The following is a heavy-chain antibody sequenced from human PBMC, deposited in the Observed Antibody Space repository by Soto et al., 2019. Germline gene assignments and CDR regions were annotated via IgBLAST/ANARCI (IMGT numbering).Heavy chain of an antibody. CDR1: GFTFGDSG. CDR3: SIWSLDIVVVLAAYGLDV. Sequence: GGSLRLTCTASGFTFGDSGMSWFREAPGKGQEWVGFVSSKAYGGTTEYAAYVRGRFTISRDYSKSIAYLQINSRKSEDTAVYYCSIWSLDIVVVLAAYGLDVWGQGTTVTVSS. D-gene: IGHD2-15*01. V-gene: IGHV3-49*03. J-gene: IGHJ6*02. CDR2: VSSKAYGGTT.